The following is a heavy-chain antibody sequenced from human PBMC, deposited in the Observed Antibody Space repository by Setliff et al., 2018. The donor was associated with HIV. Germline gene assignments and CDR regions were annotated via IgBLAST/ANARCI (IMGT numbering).Heavy chain of an antibody. Sequence: PSETLSLTCTVSGGPISSPSWWSWVRQPPGKGLEWIGEIFHGVNTNYSPSLESRVTFSVDKSKNQFSLRLSSVTAADTAVYYCATLAAAGERYDSWGQGSLVTVSS. V-gene: IGHV4-4*02. D-gene: IGHD6-13*01. J-gene: IGHJ5*01. CDR1: GGPISSPSW. CDR2: IFHGVNT. CDR3: ATLAAAGERYDS.